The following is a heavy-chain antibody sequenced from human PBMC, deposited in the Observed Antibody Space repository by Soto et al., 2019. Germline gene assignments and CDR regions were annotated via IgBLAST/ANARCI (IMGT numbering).Heavy chain of an antibody. J-gene: IGHJ4*02. V-gene: IGHV4-31*03. CDR3: ARVWSGWPRGYFDY. CDR2: IYYSGST. D-gene: IGHD3-3*01. CDR1: GGSISSGGYY. Sequence: QVQLQESGPGLVKPSQTLSLTCTVSGGSISSGGYYWSWIRQHPGKGLEWIGYIYYSGSTYYNPSLKSRVTISGDTSKNQFSLKRSSVTAADTAVYYCARVWSGWPRGYFDYWGQGTLVTVSS.